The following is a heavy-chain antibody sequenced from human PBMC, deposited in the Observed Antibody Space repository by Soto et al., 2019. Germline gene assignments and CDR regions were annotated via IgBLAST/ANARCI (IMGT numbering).Heavy chain of an antibody. D-gene: IGHD3-3*01. CDR3: AKGRGYDFWSGYFNYYYYYGMDV. Sequence: GGSLRLSCAASGFTFSSYGMHWVRQAPGKGLEWVAVISYDGSNKYYADSVKGRFTISRDNSKNTLYLQMNSLRAEDTAVYYCAKGRGYDFWSGYFNYYYYYGMDVWGQGTTVTVS. CDR1: GFTFSSYG. J-gene: IGHJ6*02. CDR2: ISYDGSNK. V-gene: IGHV3-30*18.